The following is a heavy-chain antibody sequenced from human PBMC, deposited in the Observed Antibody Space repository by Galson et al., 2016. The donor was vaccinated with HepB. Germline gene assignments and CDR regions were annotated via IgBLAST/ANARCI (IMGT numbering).Heavy chain of an antibody. J-gene: IGHJ4*02. CDR2: IIPVFGTA. Sequence: VSCKASGGTFNNYAISWVRQAPGPGLEWMGGIIPVFGTANYDQKFQGRVTITADKSTSTAYMELKRLRPEDTDVYFCARGVRDVFTLGGEKPYYFDYWGQGTLVTVSS. V-gene: IGHV1-69*06. CDR3: ARGVRDVFTLGGEKPYYFDY. CDR1: GGTFNNYA. D-gene: IGHD3-10*01.